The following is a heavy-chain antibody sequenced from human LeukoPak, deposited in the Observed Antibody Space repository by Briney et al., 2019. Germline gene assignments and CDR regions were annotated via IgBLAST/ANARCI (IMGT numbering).Heavy chain of an antibody. CDR2: INHSGNT. D-gene: IGHD5-12*01. CDR1: GGSFTDYY. Sequence: PSETLSLTCAVYGGSFTDYYWAWIRQSPEKGLEWIGEINHSGNTNYNPSLESRVAISVDTSNKQFSLMLSSVTAADTAVYYCVRVRWLQANGDVWGQGTTVTVSS. J-gene: IGHJ6*02. CDR3: VRVRWLQANGDV. V-gene: IGHV4-34*01.